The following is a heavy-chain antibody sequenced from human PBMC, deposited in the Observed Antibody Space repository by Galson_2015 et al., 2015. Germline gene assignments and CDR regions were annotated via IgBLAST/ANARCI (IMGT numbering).Heavy chain of an antibody. CDR1: GFTFSSYG. CDR3: ARGASSGYYHPARVDAFDF. Sequence: SLRLSCAASGFTFSSYGMHWVRQAPGKGLEWVAVISYDGGNKYYADSVKGRFTISRDNSKNTLYPQMNSLRAEDTAVYYCARGASSGYYHPARVDAFDFWGQGTMVTVSS. V-gene: IGHV3-30*03. J-gene: IGHJ3*01. CDR2: ISYDGGNK. D-gene: IGHD3-22*01.